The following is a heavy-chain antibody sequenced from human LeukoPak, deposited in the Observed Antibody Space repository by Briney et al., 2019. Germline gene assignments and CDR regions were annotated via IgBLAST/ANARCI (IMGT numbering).Heavy chain of an antibody. V-gene: IGHV3-23*01. CDR3: AAQQWLVSTVDY. J-gene: IGHJ4*02. D-gene: IGHD6-19*01. Sequence: PGVSLRLSCAASGFTFSSYAMSWVRQAPGKGLEWVSAISGSGGSTYYADSVKGRFTISRDNSNNTLYLQMNSLRAEDTAVYYCAAQQWLVSTVDYWGQGTLVTVSS. CDR1: GFTFSSYA. CDR2: ISGSGGST.